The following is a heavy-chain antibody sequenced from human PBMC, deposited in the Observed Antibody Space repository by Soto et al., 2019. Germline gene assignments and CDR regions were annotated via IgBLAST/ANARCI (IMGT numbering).Heavy chain of an antibody. D-gene: IGHD6-6*01. Sequence: SQTLSLTCFISGDSVSSNSAAWNWIRQSPSRGLEWLGRTYYRSKWYDDYAVSVRSRITINPDTSKNQFSLQLNSVTPEDTAVYYCARVDLRRSSLFWFDPWGQGTLVTVSS. V-gene: IGHV6-1*01. J-gene: IGHJ5*02. CDR2: TYYRSKWYD. CDR3: ARVDLRRSSLFWFDP. CDR1: GDSVSSNSAA.